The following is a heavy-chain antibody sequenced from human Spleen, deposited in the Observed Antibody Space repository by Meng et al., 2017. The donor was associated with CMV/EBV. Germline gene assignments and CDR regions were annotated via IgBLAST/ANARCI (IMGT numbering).Heavy chain of an antibody. D-gene: IGHD5-12*01. CDR2: IYYSGGT. CDR3: ARTSGYDYVGDAFDI. Sequence: RQRMESAPGLVKPSEPPSLPCTISAGSISSSSYCCGWIRQPPGKGLGWIGSIYYSGGTYYNPSLKSRVTMSVDTSKNQFSLKLSSVTAADTAVYYCARTSGYDYVGDAFDIWGQGTMVTVSS. J-gene: IGHJ3*02. CDR1: AGSISSSSYC. V-gene: IGHV4-39*07.